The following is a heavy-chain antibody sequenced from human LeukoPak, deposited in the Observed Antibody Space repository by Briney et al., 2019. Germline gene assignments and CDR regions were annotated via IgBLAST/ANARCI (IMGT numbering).Heavy chain of an antibody. J-gene: IGHJ4*02. CDR3: ARDPGYSYGYDY. Sequence: GGSLRLSCAASGFTFSSYSMNWVRQAPGKGLEWVSSISSSSRYINYADSVKGRFTISRDNAKNSLYLQMNSLRAEDTAVYYCARDPGYSYGYDYWGQGTLVIVSS. CDR2: ISSSSRYI. D-gene: IGHD5-18*01. V-gene: IGHV3-21*01. CDR1: GFTFSSYS.